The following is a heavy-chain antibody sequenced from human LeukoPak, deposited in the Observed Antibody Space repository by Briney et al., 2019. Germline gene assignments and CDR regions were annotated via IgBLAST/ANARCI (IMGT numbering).Heavy chain of an antibody. Sequence: GGSLRLSCAASGFTFSSYSMNWARQAPGKGLEWVSYISSSSSTIYYADSVKGRFTISRDNAKNSLYLQMNSLRDEDTAVYYCARDGIAIFAGPYYYYGMDVWGQGTTVTVSS. CDR3: ARDGIAIFAGPYYYYGMDV. V-gene: IGHV3-48*02. CDR2: ISSSSSTI. CDR1: GFTFSSYS. J-gene: IGHJ6*02. D-gene: IGHD3-3*01.